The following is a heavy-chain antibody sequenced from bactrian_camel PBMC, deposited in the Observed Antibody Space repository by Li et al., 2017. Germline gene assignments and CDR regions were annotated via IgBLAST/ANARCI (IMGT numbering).Heavy chain of an antibody. V-gene: IGHV3S53*01. Sequence: QLVESGGGSVQAGGSLRLSCAAAGHTYSFYCMGWFRQAPGKEREGVASIDNEGSTSYADSVKGQFIISRDNAKDTVYLQMNSLKPEDTAEYYCVRGWDDDTWSFNYWGQGTQVTVS. J-gene: IGHJ4*01. CDR1: GHTYSFYC. D-gene: IGHD3*01. CDR2: IDNEGST. CDR3: VRGWDDDTWSFNY.